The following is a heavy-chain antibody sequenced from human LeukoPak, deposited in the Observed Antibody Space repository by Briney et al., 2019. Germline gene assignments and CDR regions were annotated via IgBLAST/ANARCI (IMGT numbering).Heavy chain of an antibody. CDR2: INPSGGST. CDR3: ARDLNGVYCSGGSCYSSGPHNWFDP. J-gene: IGHJ5*02. CDR1: GYTFTSYY. D-gene: IGHD2-15*01. Sequence: WASVKVSCKASGYTFTSYYMHWVRQAPGQGLECMGIINPSGGSTSYAQKFQGRVTMTRDTSTSTVYMELSSLRSEDTAVYYCARDLNGVYCSGGSCYSSGPHNWFDPWGQGTLVTVSS. V-gene: IGHV1-46*01.